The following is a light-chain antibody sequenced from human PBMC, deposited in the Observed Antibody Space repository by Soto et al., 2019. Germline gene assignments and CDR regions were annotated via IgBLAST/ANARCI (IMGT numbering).Light chain of an antibody. V-gene: IGLV2-14*01. Sequence: QSVLTQPASVSGSPGQSITISCTGTSNDVGGYNYVSWYQQYPGKAPKLIIYDVTNRPSGVSTRFSGSKSGNRASLTISGLQAEDEADYYCCAYSNSGTNVFGTGTKVTVL. CDR1: SNDVGGYNY. J-gene: IGLJ1*01. CDR3: CAYSNSGTNV. CDR2: DVT.